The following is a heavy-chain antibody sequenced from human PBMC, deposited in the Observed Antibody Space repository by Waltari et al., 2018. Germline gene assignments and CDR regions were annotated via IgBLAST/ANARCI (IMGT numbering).Heavy chain of an antibody. CDR3: ARGGVTIFGVVIRDFDY. Sequence: QVQLVQSGAEVKTPGASVKVSCKASGYTFTSYAINWVRPATGQGLEWMGWMNPNSGNTGYAQKFQGRVTMTRNTSISTAYMELSSLRSEDTAVYYCARGGVTIFGVVIRDFDYWGQGTLVTVSS. D-gene: IGHD3-3*01. V-gene: IGHV1-8*01. J-gene: IGHJ4*02. CDR2: MNPNSGNT. CDR1: GYTFTSYA.